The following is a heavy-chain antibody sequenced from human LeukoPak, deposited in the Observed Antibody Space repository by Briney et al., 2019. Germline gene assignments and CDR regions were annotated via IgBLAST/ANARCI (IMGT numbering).Heavy chain of an antibody. CDR3: ARDPVGPYNWFDP. CDR2: IIPILGIA. J-gene: IGHJ5*02. CDR1: GGTFSSYT. Sequence: SVKVSCKASGGTFSSYTISWVRQAPGQGLEWMGRIIPILGIAHYAQEFQCRVTITANKSTSTAYMELSSLRSEDTAVYYCARDPVGPYNWFDPWGQGTLVTVSS. D-gene: IGHD3/OR15-3a*01. V-gene: IGHV1-69*04.